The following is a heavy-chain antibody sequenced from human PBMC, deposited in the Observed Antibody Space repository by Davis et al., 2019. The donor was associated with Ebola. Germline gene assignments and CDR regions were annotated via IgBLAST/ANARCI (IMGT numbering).Heavy chain of an antibody. V-gene: IGHV3-30*18. J-gene: IGHJ4*02. CDR3: AKADSSGYYYVWSFDY. Sequence: GESLKISCAASGFTFSSYWMSWVRQAPGKGLEWVAVISYDGSNKYYADSVKGRFTISRDNSKNTLYLQMNSLRAEDTAVYYCAKADSSGYYYVWSFDYWGQGTLVTVSS. CDR1: GFTFSSYW. D-gene: IGHD3-22*01. CDR2: ISYDGSNK.